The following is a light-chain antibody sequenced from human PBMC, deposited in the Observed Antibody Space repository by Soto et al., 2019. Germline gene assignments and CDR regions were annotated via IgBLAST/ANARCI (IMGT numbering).Light chain of an antibody. CDR2: GNS. CDR3: QSYDSSLSGYYV. CDR1: SSNIGAGYD. Sequence: QSVLTQPPSVSGAPGQRVTISCTGRSSNIGAGYDVHWYQQLPGTAPKLLIYGNSNRPSGVPDRFAGSKSGTSASLAITGLHAEDEADYYCQSYDSSLSGYYVFGTGTKVTVL. V-gene: IGLV1-40*01. J-gene: IGLJ1*01.